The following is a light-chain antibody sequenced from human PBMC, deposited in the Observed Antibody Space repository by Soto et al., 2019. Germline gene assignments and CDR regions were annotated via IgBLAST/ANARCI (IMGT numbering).Light chain of an antibody. CDR1: QSVSNN. CDR3: QQYNNWPPVT. Sequence: EIVMTQSPATLSLSPGERATLSCRASQSVSNNLAWYQQKPGQTHRLLIYGASTRATGIPVRFSGSGSGTEFTLTISSLQSEDFAVYYCQQYNNWPPVTFGQGPKLEIK. CDR2: GAS. V-gene: IGKV3-15*01. J-gene: IGKJ2*01.